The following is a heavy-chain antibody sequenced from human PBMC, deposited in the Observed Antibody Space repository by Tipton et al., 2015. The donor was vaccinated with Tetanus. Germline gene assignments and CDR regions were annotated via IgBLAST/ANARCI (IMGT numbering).Heavy chain of an antibody. D-gene: IGHD1-26*01. CDR3: TEDRSGPSPY. CDR2: ITTGGGST. Sequence: SLRLSCAASEFTSSISSMSWVRQAPGKGLEWLSAITTGGGSTYYADSVKGRFTISSGTSKNTLNLQMTSLRAEDTAIYFCTEDRSGPSPYWGQGTLVTVSS. J-gene: IGHJ4*02. V-gene: IGHV3-23*01. CDR1: EFTSSISS.